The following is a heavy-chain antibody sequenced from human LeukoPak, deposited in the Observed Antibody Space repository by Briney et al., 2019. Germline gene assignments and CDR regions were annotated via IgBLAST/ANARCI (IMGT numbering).Heavy chain of an antibody. CDR1: GLTFSSYW. CDR3: ARAPSEIGGYYPEYFRH. Sequence: PGGSLRLSCAASGLTFSSYWMHWVRQAPGKGQVWVSRIKSDGSTRYADSVKGRFTISRDNAKNTVSLQMNSLRAEDTGVYYCARAPSEIGGYYPEYFRHWGQGTLVTVSP. V-gene: IGHV3-74*01. CDR2: IKSDGST. D-gene: IGHD3-22*01. J-gene: IGHJ1*01.